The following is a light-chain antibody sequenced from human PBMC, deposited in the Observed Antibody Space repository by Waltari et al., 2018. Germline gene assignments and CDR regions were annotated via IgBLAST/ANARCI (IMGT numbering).Light chain of an antibody. CDR3: QQYSSSPLT. J-gene: IGKJ3*01. Sequence: DIVLPQSPGPLSLSPAERATLSCRASQSVNNYLAWFQQKPGQAPRLLIHGASSRATGIPDRISGSGSGTDFTLTISGLEPQDFAVYYCQQYSSSPLTFGPGTKVDIK. V-gene: IGKV3-20*01. CDR1: QSVNNY. CDR2: GAS.